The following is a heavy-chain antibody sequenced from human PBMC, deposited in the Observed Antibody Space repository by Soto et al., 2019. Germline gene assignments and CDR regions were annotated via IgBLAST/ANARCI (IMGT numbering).Heavy chain of an antibody. Sequence: GGSLRLSCAASGFTFSNAWVGWVRQPPGKGLEWVGRSKSRTNGVTTGYAAPVKGRFTISRDDSKNTLYLQMNSLRTEDTAVYCCTTDGPRNRFWGQGTLVTVSS. CDR2: SKSRTNGVTT. J-gene: IGHJ4*02. CDR3: TTDGPRNRF. CDR1: GFTFSNAW. V-gene: IGHV3-15*01.